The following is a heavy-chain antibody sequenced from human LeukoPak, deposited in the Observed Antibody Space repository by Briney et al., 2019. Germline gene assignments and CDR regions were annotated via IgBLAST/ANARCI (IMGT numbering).Heavy chain of an antibody. CDR2: ISGSGDST. D-gene: IGHD1-26*01. J-gene: IGHJ5*02. CDR3: AKKTDSGSPGGLDP. Sequence: PGGSLRLSCAASGFTFSSYGMSWVRQAPGKGLEWVSLISGSGDSTYYADSVKGRFTISRDNSKNTLYLQMNSLRAEDTALYYCAKKTDSGSPGGLDPWGQGTLVTVSS. CDR1: GFTFSSYG. V-gene: IGHV3-23*01.